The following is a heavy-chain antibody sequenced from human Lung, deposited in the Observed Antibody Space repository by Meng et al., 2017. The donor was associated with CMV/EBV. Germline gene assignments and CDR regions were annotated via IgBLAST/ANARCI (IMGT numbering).Heavy chain of an antibody. Sequence: QEKTQESGPRLVKPSETPSVTCIFSSDSITNYFWSWVRQPAGKGLEWIGRLYPDGSTDYNPSLSSRLTLSLDTSKIRFSLKLRSVTAADTAIYYCARTPVRFCNTHMCYAFDYWGQGALVTVSS. CDR3: ARTPVRFCNTHMCYAFDY. CDR2: LYPDGST. D-gene: IGHD2-2*01. CDR1: SDSITNYF. V-gene: IGHV4-4*07. J-gene: IGHJ4*02.